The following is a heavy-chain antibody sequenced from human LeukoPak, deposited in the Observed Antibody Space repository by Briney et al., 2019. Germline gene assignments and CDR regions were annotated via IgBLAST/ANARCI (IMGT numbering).Heavy chain of an antibody. CDR1: GFTFSSYG. J-gene: IGHJ4*02. Sequence: EAGRSLRLSCAASGFTFSSYGMHWVRQAPGKGLEWVAVISYDGSNKYYADSVKGRFTISRDNSKNTLYLQMNSLRAEDTAVYYCAKDPGSSGWYLRYWGQGTLVTVSS. CDR3: AKDPGSSGWYLRY. D-gene: IGHD6-19*01. V-gene: IGHV3-30*18. CDR2: ISYDGSNK.